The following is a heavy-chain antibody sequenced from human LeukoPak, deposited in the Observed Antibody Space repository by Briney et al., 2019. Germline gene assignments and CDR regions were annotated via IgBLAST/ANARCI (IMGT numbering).Heavy chain of an antibody. D-gene: IGHD3-10*01. CDR3: ARSITMIRGIENWFDP. V-gene: IGHV2-70*11. CDR2: IDWDDDK. J-gene: IGHJ5*02. CDR1: GFSLSTSGMC. Sequence: SGPALVKPTQTLTLTCTFSGFSLSTSGMCVSWIRQPPGKALEWLARIDWDDDKYYSTSLKTRLTISKGTSKNQVVLTMTNMDPVDTATYYCARSITMIRGIENWFDPWGQGTLVTVSS.